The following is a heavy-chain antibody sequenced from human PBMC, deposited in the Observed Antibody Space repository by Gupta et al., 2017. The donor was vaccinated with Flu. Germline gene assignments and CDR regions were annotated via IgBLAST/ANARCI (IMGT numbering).Heavy chain of an antibody. V-gene: IGHV1-69*06. D-gene: IGHD5-24*01. CDR2: IIPIFGTA. CDR3: ARVASRDGYNPSDFDY. CDR1: GGTFSSYA. Sequence: QVQLVQSGAEVKKPGSSVKVSCKASGGTFSSYAISWVRQAPGQGLEWMGGIIPIFGTANYAQKFQGRVTITADKSTSTAYMELSSLRSEDTAVYYCARVASRDGYNPSDFDYWGQGTLVTVSS. J-gene: IGHJ4*02.